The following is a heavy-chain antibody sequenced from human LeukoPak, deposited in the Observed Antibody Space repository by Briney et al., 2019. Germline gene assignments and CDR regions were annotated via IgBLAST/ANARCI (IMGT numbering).Heavy chain of an antibody. V-gene: IGHV3-30*02. CDR1: GFTFSSYG. Sequence: PEGSLRLSCAASGFTFSSYGMHWVRQAPGKGLEWVAFIRYDGSNKYYADSVKGRFTISRDNSKNTLYLQMNSLRAEDTAVYYCANGGSGWYYFDYWGQGTLVTVSS. J-gene: IGHJ4*02. CDR3: ANGGSGWYYFDY. CDR2: IRYDGSNK. D-gene: IGHD6-19*01.